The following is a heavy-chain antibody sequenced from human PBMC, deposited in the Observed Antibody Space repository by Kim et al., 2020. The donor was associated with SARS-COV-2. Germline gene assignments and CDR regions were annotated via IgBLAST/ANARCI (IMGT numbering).Heavy chain of an antibody. D-gene: IGHD6-19*01. Sequence: GRSLRLSCAASGFTFSSYGMHWVRQAPGKGLEWVAVISYDGSNKYYADSVKGRFTISRDNSKNTLYLQMNSLRAEDTAVYYCAKGSGWYYYGMDVWGQGTTVTVSS. J-gene: IGHJ6*02. CDR2: ISYDGSNK. V-gene: IGHV3-30*18. CDR1: GFTFSSYG. CDR3: AKGSGWYYYGMDV.